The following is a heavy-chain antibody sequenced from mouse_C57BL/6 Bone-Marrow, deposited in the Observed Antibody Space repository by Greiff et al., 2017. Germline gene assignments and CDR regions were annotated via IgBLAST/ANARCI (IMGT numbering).Heavy chain of an antibody. Sequence: VQLQQPGAELVKPGASVKLSCKASGYTFTSYWMQWVKQRPGQGLEWIGEIDPSDSYTNYNQKFKGKATLTVDTSSSTAYMQLSSLTSEDSAVYYCARGHYGSPYWYFDVWGTGTTVTVSS. CDR1: GYTFTSYW. CDR3: ARGHYGSPYWYFDV. J-gene: IGHJ1*03. V-gene: IGHV1-50*01. D-gene: IGHD1-1*01. CDR2: IDPSDSYT.